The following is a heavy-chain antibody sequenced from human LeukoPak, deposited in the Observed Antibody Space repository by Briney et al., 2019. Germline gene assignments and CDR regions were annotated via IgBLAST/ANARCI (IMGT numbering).Heavy chain of an antibody. CDR3: ARAMYYDFWSGYPYYYGMDV. CDR2: IYYSGST. CDR1: GGSISSYY. V-gene: IGHV4-59*01. Sequence: SETLSLTCTVSGGSISSYYWSWIRQPPGKGLEWIGYIYYSGSTNYNPSLKSRVTISVDTSKNQFSLKLSSATAADTAVYYCARAMYYDFWSGYPYYYGMDVWGQGTTVTVSS. D-gene: IGHD3-3*01. J-gene: IGHJ6*02.